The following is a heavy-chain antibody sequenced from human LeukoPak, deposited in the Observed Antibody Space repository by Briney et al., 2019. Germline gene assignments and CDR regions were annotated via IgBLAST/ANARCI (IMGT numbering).Heavy chain of an antibody. CDR1: GFIFRSYG. CDR3: TRAYYDILTGDYYYYGMDV. Sequence: GGSLRLSCAASGFIFRSYGMHWVRQASGKGLEWVGRIRSKANSYATAYAASVKGRFTISRDDSKNTAYLQMNSLKTEDTAVYYCTRAYYDILTGDYYYYGMDVWGQGTTVTVSS. J-gene: IGHJ6*02. D-gene: IGHD3-9*01. CDR2: IRSKANSYAT. V-gene: IGHV3-73*01.